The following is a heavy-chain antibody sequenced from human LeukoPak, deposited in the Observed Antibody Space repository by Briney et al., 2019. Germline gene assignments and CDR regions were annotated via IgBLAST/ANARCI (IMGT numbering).Heavy chain of an antibody. CDR1: GFTFSTYA. CDR3: AKVGLWFGELRSFDI. D-gene: IGHD3-10*01. V-gene: IGHV3-23*01. J-gene: IGHJ3*02. CDR2: ISGGGGST. Sequence: GGSPRLSCAASGFTFSTYAMSWVRQAPGKGLEWVSTISGGGGSTYYADSVKGRFSISRDNSKNALYLQMNSLRAEDAAVYYCAKVGLWFGELRSFDIWGQGTMVTVST.